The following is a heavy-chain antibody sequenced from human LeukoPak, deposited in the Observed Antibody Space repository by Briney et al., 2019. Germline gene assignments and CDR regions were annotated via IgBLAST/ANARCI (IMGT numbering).Heavy chain of an antibody. CDR2: IYYSGST. J-gene: IGHJ4*02. CDR1: GGSISSYY. Sequence: PSETLSLTCTVSGGSISSYYWSWIRQPPGKGLEWIGYIYYSGSTNYNPSLKSRVTISVDTSTNQFSLKLSSVTAADTAVYYCARLISGSSLFYDYWGQGTLVTVSS. D-gene: IGHD3-10*01. CDR3: ARLISGSSLFYDY. V-gene: IGHV4-59*01.